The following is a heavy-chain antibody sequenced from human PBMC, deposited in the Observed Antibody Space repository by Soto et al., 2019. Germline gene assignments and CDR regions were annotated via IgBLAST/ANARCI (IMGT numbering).Heavy chain of an antibody. CDR2: ISGSGVST. CDR1: EFTVASYA. D-gene: IGHD1-7*01. Sequence: GSLRLSCAASEFTVASYAMTWVRQPPGKGLEWVSAISGSGVSTYYADSVKGRFTISRDNSKNSLYLQMNSLRAEDTAVYYCAKCGGNWNCYFDYWGQGP. J-gene: IGHJ4*02. V-gene: IGHV3-23*01. CDR3: AKCGGNWNCYFDY.